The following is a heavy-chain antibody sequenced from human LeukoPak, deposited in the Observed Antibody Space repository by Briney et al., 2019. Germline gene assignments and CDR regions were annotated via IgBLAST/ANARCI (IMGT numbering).Heavy chain of an antibody. V-gene: IGHV3-30*02. D-gene: IGHD3-10*01. Sequence: SGGSLRLSCVASGFSFSDYDMHWVRQAPGKGLEWVAFIRYDGSNKYYADSVKGRFTISRDNSKNTLYLQMNSLRAEDTAVYYCAKNGRFGEPEDYYFDYWGQGTLVTVSS. CDR3: AKNGRFGEPEDYYFDY. CDR2: IRYDGSNK. J-gene: IGHJ4*02. CDR1: GFSFSDYD.